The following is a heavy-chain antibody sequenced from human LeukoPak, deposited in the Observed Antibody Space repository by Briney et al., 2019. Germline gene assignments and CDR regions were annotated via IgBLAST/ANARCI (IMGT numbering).Heavy chain of an antibody. CDR1: GYTHTELT. Sequence: ASVNVSCKVSGYTHTELTMHWVRQAPGKGLEWMGGFDPEDGETIYAQKFQGRVTMTEDTSTDTAYMELSSLRSEDTAVYYCATAANIVVVPAAMGDAFDIWGQGTMVTVSS. CDR2: FDPEDGET. D-gene: IGHD2-2*01. J-gene: IGHJ3*02. CDR3: ATAANIVVVPAAMGDAFDI. V-gene: IGHV1-24*01.